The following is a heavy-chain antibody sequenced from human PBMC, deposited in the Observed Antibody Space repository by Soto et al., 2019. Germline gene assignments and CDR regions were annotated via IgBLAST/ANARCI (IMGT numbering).Heavy chain of an antibody. Sequence: SETLSLTCTVSGGSISSYYWSWIRQPPGKGLEWIGYIYYSGSTNYNPSLKSRVTISVDTSKNQFSLKLSSVTAEDTAVYYCARVGYYYDSSGYYLSFDYWGQGTLVTVSS. D-gene: IGHD3-22*01. J-gene: IGHJ4*02. CDR1: GGSISSYY. CDR3: ARVGYYYDSSGYYLSFDY. V-gene: IGHV4-59*01. CDR2: IYYSGST.